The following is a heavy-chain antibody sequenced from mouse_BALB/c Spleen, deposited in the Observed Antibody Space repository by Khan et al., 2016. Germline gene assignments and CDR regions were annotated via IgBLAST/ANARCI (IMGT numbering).Heavy chain of an antibody. J-gene: IGHJ2*01. CDR2: IHYSGST. CDR1: GYSITSGYS. V-gene: IGHV3-1*02. CDR3: AISKGYYFDD. Sequence: EVQLQESGPDLVKPSQSLSLTCTVTGYSITSGYSWHWIRQFPGNKLEWMGYIHYSGSTNYNPSLTSRISITRYTSKNQFFLQLNSVTTEDTATYYCAISKGYYFDDWGQGTTLTASS. D-gene: IGHD1-3*01.